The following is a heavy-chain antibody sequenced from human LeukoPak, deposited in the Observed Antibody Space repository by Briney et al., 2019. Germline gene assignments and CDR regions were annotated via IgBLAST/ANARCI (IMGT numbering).Heavy chain of an antibody. CDR3: ARDNWNWGFIGGYYYYMDV. V-gene: IGHV3-7*01. CDR2: IKQDGSEK. Sequence: PGGSPRLSCAASGFTFSSYWMSWVRQAPGKGLEWVANIKQDGSEKYYVDSVKGRFTISRDNAKNSMYLQMNSLRAEDTAVYYCARDNWNWGFIGGYYYYMDVWGKGTTVTISS. D-gene: IGHD3-16*02. J-gene: IGHJ6*03. CDR1: GFTFSSYW.